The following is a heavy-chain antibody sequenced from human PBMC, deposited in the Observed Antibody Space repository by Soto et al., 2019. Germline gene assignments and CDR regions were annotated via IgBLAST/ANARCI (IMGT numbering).Heavy chain of an antibody. D-gene: IGHD6-13*01. V-gene: IGHV1-2*04. CDR1: GYTFTGYY. Sequence: ASVKVSCKASGYTFTGYYMHWVRQAPGQGLEWMGWINPNSGGTNYAQKFQGWVTVTRDTSISTAYMELSRLRSDDTAVYYCARDKTGSSSWTRNWFDPWGQGTLVTVSS. CDR2: INPNSGGT. CDR3: ARDKTGSSSWTRNWFDP. J-gene: IGHJ5*02.